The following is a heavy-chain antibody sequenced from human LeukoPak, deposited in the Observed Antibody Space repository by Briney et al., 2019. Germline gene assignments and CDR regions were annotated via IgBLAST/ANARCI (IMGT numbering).Heavy chain of an antibody. CDR3: AREQRGIAAAGTSFDY. CDR2: IIPIIGTA. Sequence: SVKVSCKASGGTFSSYAISWVRQAPGQGLEWMGGIIPIIGTANYAQKFQGRVTITADESTSTAYMELSSLRSEDTAVYYCAREQRGIAAAGTSFDYWGQGTLVTVSS. CDR1: GGTFSSYA. J-gene: IGHJ4*02. V-gene: IGHV1-69*01. D-gene: IGHD6-13*01.